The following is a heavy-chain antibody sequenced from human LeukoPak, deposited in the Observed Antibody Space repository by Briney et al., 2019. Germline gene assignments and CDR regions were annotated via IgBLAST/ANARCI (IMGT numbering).Heavy chain of an antibody. CDR2: ISGSGGST. D-gene: IGHD3-3*01. Sequence: PGGSLRLSCAASGFTFSSYAMSWVRQAPGKGLEWVSAISGSGGSTYYVDSVKGRFTISRDNSKNTLYLQMNSLRAEDTAVYYCAKAYYDRKAAPPDYWGQGTLVTVSS. J-gene: IGHJ4*02. V-gene: IGHV3-23*01. CDR3: AKAYYDRKAAPPDY. CDR1: GFTFSSYA.